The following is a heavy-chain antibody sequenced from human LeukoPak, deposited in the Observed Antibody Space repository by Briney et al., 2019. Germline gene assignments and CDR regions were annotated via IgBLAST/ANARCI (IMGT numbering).Heavy chain of an antibody. J-gene: IGHJ4*02. Sequence: SETLSLTCTVSGGSISSYYWSWIRRPAGKGLEWIGRIYTSGSTNYNPSLKSRVTMSVDTSKNQFSLKLSSVTAADTAVYYCAREVGYCSSTSCHLGLGFDYWGQGTLVTVSS. D-gene: IGHD2-2*01. CDR2: IYTSGST. V-gene: IGHV4-4*07. CDR3: AREVGYCSSTSCHLGLGFDY. CDR1: GGSISSYY.